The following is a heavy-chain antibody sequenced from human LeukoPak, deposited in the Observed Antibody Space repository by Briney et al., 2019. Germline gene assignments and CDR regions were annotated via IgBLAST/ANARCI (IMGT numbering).Heavy chain of an antibody. CDR1: GFTFSSYA. J-gene: IGHJ3*02. CDR3: ASRGIAAAVTRAFDI. V-gene: IGHV3-23*01. D-gene: IGHD6-13*01. Sequence: GGSLRLSCAASGFTFSSYAMSWVRQAPGKGLEWVSAISGSGGSTYYADSVKGRFTISRDNSKNTLYLQVNSLRAEDTAVYYCASRGIAAAVTRAFDIWGQGTMVTVSS. CDR2: ISGSGGST.